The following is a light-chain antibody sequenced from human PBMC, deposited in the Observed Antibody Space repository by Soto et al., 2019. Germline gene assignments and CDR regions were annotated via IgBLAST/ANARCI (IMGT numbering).Light chain of an antibody. CDR3: QQSCSSPRT. V-gene: IGKV3-20*01. Sequence: EIVLTQSPGTLSLSPGERVILSCRASQTVSSSYVAWHQQKPGQAPRLLISGASSRATGIPDRFSGSGSGTDFTLTISRLESEDLAGYYCQQSCSSPRTFGQGTMMEI. J-gene: IGKJ2*01. CDR1: QTVSSSY. CDR2: GAS.